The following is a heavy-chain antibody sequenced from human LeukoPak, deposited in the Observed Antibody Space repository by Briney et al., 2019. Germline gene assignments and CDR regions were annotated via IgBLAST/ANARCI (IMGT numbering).Heavy chain of an antibody. CDR1: GFTFSSYA. D-gene: IGHD3-10*01. CDR3: VKAGGAGSYYYWFDS. V-gene: IGHV3-9*01. J-gene: IGHJ5*01. CDR2: ISWSSDTI. Sequence: GGSLRLSCAASGFTFSSYAMHWVRQAPGKGLEWVSGISWSSDTIGYEDSVKGRFTISRDNAKKSLYLQMNSLRPEDTALYYCVKAGGAGSYYYWFDSWGQGTLVTVSS.